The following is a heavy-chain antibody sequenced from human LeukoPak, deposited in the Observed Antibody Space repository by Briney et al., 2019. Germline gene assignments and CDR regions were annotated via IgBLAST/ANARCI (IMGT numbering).Heavy chain of an antibody. CDR1: GFSFSDYY. J-gene: IGHJ4*02. CDR3: ARDLSSGWLTADY. CDR2: ISSSGRTI. Sequence: GGSLRLSCAASGFSFSDYYMHWIRQAPGKGLEWVSYISSSGRTIYYADPVEGRFTISRDNAKNTLYLQMTSLRVEDTAMFYCARDLSSGWLTADYWGQGTPVTVSS. V-gene: IGHV3-11*01. D-gene: IGHD6-19*01.